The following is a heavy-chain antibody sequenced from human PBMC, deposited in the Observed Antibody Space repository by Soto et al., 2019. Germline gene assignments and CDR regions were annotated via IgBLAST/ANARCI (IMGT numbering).Heavy chain of an antibody. CDR2: ISGGGGDT. V-gene: IGHV3-23*01. CDR3: AKDSGGGGCSYGRCDY. Sequence: EVQLLESGGGLVQPGGSLRLSCAASGFTFSSYAMTWVRQAPGKGLEWVSGISGGGGDTYYIDSVKGRFTISRDSSKNTLYLQMNSLRAEDTAVYYCAKDSGGGGCSYGRCDYWGQGTLVTVSS. D-gene: IGHD5-18*01. J-gene: IGHJ4*02. CDR1: GFTFSSYA.